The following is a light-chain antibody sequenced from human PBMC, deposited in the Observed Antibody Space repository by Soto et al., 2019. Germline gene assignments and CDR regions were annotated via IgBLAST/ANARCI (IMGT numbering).Light chain of an antibody. V-gene: IGKV3-20*01. CDR3: QQYGSSPLT. Sequence: ETVMTQSPGTLSVSPGESATLSCGTSQSVSSNLAWYQQKPGQAPRLLIYGASTRATGIPARFSGSGSGTEFTLTISRLEPEDFAVYYCQQYGSSPLTFGGGTKVEIK. J-gene: IGKJ4*01. CDR2: GAS. CDR1: QSVSSN.